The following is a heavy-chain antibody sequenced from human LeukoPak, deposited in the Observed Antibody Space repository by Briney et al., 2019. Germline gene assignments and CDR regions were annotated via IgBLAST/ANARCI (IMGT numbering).Heavy chain of an antibody. Sequence: ASVKVSCKASGYTFTKYYIHWVRQAPGQGLEWMGLINPSGGSTSYAQRFQGRVTMTRDTSTSTVYMEVGSLRSEDTAVYYCATEGNMVGATSRYFDYWGQGTLVTVSS. CDR1: GYTFTKYY. CDR2: INPSGGST. V-gene: IGHV1-46*03. D-gene: IGHD1-26*01. CDR3: ATEGNMVGATSRYFDY. J-gene: IGHJ4*02.